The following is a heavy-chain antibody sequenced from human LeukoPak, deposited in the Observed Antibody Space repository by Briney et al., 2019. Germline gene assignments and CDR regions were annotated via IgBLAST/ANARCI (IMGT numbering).Heavy chain of an antibody. Sequence: GGSLRLSCAASGFTFSSYAISWVRQAPGKLLEWVSEISDSDDSIDYADFVKGRFTISRDNSKKTLYLQMNSLRAEDTAVYYCAKGRLPTDYWGQGTLVTVSS. J-gene: IGHJ4*02. CDR3: AKGRLPTDY. CDR2: ISDSDDSI. V-gene: IGHV3-23*01. CDR1: GFTFSSYA.